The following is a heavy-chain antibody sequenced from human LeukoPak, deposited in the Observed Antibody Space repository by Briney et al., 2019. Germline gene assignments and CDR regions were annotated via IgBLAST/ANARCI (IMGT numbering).Heavy chain of an antibody. Sequence: GGSLRLSCAASGFTFSSYSMNWVRQAPGKGLEWVSYISNSSSTIYYTDSVKGRFTISRDNAKNSLYLQMNSLRDEDTAVYYCARRRGFGGSGYGMDVWGQGTTVTVSS. V-gene: IGHV3-48*02. J-gene: IGHJ6*02. CDR3: ARRRGFGGSGYGMDV. CDR1: GFTFSSYS. D-gene: IGHD3-10*01. CDR2: ISNSSSTI.